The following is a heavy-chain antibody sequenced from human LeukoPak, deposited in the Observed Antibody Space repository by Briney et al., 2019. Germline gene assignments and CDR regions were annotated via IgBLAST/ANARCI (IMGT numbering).Heavy chain of an antibody. CDR3: AKGGGSTDYYGSGSYYAEVFFDY. J-gene: IGHJ4*02. CDR1: GFTFDDYA. D-gene: IGHD3-10*01. CDR2: ISWNSGSI. Sequence: GGSLRLSCAASGFTFDDYAMHWVRQAPGKGLEWVSGISWNSGSIGYADSVKGRFTISRDNAKNSLYLQMNSLRAEDTALYYCAKGGGSTDYYGSGSYYAEVFFDYWGQGTLVTVSS. V-gene: IGHV3-9*01.